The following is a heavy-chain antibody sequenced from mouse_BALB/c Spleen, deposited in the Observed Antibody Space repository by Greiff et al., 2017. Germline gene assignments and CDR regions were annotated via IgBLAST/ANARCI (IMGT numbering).Heavy chain of an antibody. CDR1: GYSITSDYA. D-gene: IGHD4-1*02. CDR2: ISYSGST. CDR3: ANNWDYFDY. V-gene: IGHV3-2*02. Sequence: EVQLQQSGPGLVKPSQSLSLTCTVTGYSITSDYAWNWIRQFPGNKLEWMGYISYSGSTSYNPSLKSRISITRDTSKNQFFLQLNSVTTEDTATYYCANNWDYFDYWGQGTTLTVSS. J-gene: IGHJ2*01.